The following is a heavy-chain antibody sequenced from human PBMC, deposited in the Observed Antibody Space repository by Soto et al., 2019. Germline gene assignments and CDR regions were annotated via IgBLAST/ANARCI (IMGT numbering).Heavy chain of an antibody. D-gene: IGHD6-13*01. V-gene: IGHV3-30*18. CDR2: ISYDGSNK. J-gene: IGHJ2*01. CDR1: GLTLSSYG. CDR3: AKDAIAAAGASVFGWYFDL. Sequence: QVQLVESGGGVVQPGRSLSLSCAASGLTLSSYGRHWVGQAPGKGLEWVAVISYDGSNKYYADSVKGRFTISRDNSKNTLYLQMNSLRAEDTAVYYCAKDAIAAAGASVFGWYFDLWGRGTLVTVSS.